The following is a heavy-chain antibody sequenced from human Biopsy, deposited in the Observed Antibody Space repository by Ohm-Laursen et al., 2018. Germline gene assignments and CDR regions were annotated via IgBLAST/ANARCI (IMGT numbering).Heavy chain of an antibody. CDR3: ARDYDTSGYYYVS. CDR2: IFYRGST. CDR1: GGSISNNNYY. D-gene: IGHD3-22*01. J-gene: IGHJ5*02. Sequence: SQTLSFTCTVSGGSISNNNYYWGWIRQPPGRGLERIGSIFYRGSTHYKPSLKSRVNISADKSKNQFSLNMNSVTAADTAVYYCARDYDTSGYYYVSWGQGTLVTVSS. V-gene: IGHV4-39*01.